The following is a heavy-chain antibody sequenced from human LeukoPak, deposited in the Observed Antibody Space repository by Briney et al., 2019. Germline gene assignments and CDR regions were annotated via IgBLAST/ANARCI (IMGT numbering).Heavy chain of an antibody. Sequence: ASETLSLTCTVSGGSISSSSYYWGWIRQPPGKGLEWIGSIYYSGSTYYNPSLKSRVTISVDTSKNQFSLSLISVTAADTAVYYCARDGVSALNLYSDLWGRGTLVTVSS. CDR1: GGSISSSSYY. D-gene: IGHD3-3*01. CDR3: ARDGVSALNLYSDL. V-gene: IGHV4-39*07. J-gene: IGHJ2*01. CDR2: IYYSGST.